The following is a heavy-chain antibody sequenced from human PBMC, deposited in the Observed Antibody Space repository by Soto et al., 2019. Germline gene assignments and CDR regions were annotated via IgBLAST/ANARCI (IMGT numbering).Heavy chain of an antibody. CDR3: VKDGRKIVVVTPAALGWYFDL. Sequence: GGSLRLSCSASGFTFSSYAMHWVRQAPGKGLEYVSAISSNGGSTYYADSVKGRFTISRDNSKNTLYLQMSSLRAEDTAVYYCVKDGRKIVVVTPAALGWYFDLWGRGTLVTVSS. CDR2: ISSNGGST. CDR1: GFTFSSYA. J-gene: IGHJ2*01. D-gene: IGHD2-21*02. V-gene: IGHV3-64D*08.